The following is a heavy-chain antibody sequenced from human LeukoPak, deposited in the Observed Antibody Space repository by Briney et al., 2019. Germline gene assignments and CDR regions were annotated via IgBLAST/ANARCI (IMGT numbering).Heavy chain of an antibody. CDR2: IYSGGST. V-gene: IGHV3-66*01. J-gene: IGHJ4*02. D-gene: IGHD6-13*01. CDR1: GFTFSSYA. CDR3: ARDPSSLGF. Sequence: GGSLRLSCAASGFTFSSYAMSWVRQAPGKGLEWVSVIYSGGSTYYADSVKGRFTISRDNSKNTLYLQMNSLRAEDTAVYYCARDPSSLGFWGQGTLVTVSS.